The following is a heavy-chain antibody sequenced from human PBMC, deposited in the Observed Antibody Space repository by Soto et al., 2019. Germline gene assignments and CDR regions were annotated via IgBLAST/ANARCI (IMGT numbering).Heavy chain of an antibody. Sequence: GGSLRLSCAASGFTFTNYAMNWVRQAPGKGLEWVSVISDSGRNTYYADSVKGRFTISRDTSKNTLYLQMNSLRAEDTAIYYCAKGESTMVRGVKSPLFDSWGQGTLVTVSS. CDR3: AKGESTMVRGVKSPLFDS. CDR2: ISDSGRNT. D-gene: IGHD3-10*01. CDR1: GFTFTNYA. V-gene: IGHV3-23*01. J-gene: IGHJ4*02.